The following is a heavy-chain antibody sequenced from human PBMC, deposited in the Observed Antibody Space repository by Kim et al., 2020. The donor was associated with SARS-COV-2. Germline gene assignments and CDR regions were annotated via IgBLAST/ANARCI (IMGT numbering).Heavy chain of an antibody. CDR3: AKDYLYGSGSYSAY. Sequence: GGSLRLSCAASGFTFSSYGMHWVRQAPGKGLEWVAVISYDGSNKYYADSVKGRFTISRDNSKNTLYLQMNSLRAEDTAVYYCAKDYLYGSGSYSAYWGKGTLVTVSS. D-gene: IGHD3-10*01. J-gene: IGHJ4*02. V-gene: IGHV3-30*18. CDR2: ISYDGSNK. CDR1: GFTFSSYG.